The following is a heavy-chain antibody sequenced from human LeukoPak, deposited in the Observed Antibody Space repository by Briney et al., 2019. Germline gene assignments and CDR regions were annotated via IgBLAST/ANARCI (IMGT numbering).Heavy chain of an antibody. CDR3: ATTGYSSSWTRRPPYYFDY. CDR2: INHSGST. J-gene: IGHJ4*02. CDR1: GGSFGGYY. Sequence: SETLSLTCAVYGGSFGGYYWSWIRQPPGKGLEWIGEINHSGSTNYNPSLKSRVTISVDTSKNQFSLKLSSVTAADTAVYYCATTGYSSSWTRRPPYYFDYWGQGTLVTVSS. V-gene: IGHV4-34*01. D-gene: IGHD6-13*01.